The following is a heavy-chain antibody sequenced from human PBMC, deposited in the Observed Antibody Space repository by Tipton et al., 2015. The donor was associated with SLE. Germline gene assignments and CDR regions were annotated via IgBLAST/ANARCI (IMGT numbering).Heavy chain of an antibody. CDR3: ARDRVRGVIHY. J-gene: IGHJ4*02. D-gene: IGHD3-10*01. V-gene: IGHV4-39*07. CDR2: IYDNADT. CDR1: GDSINSKTYY. Sequence: TLSLTCRVSGDSINSKTYYWGWIRQPPGKGLEWIVSIYDNADTYYNPSLKSRVTMSVDTSKNQFSLKLNSVTAADTATYFCARDRVRGVIHYWGQGTLVTVSS.